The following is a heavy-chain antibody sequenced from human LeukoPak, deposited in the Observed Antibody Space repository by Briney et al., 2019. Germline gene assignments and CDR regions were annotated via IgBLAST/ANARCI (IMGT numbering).Heavy chain of an antibody. CDR2: IYTSGST. Sequence: PSETLSLTCTVSGGPISSYYWSWIRQPAGKGLEWIGRIYTSGSTNYNPSLKSPVTMSVDTSKNQFSLKVYSVTAADTAVYYCARESSRDMDSSGYLDPWGQGTLVTVSS. D-gene: IGHD3-22*01. V-gene: IGHV4-4*07. CDR3: ARESSRDMDSSGYLDP. J-gene: IGHJ5*02. CDR1: GGPISSYY.